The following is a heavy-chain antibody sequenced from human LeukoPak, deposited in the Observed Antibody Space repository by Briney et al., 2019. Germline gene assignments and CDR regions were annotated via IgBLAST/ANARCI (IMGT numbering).Heavy chain of an antibody. V-gene: IGHV1-18*01. J-gene: IGHJ3*02. D-gene: IGHD2-15*01. CDR1: GYTFTSYG. Sequence: GASVKVSCKASGYTFTSYGISWVRQAPGQGLEWMGWISAYNGNTNYAQKLQGRVTVTTDTSTSTAYMELRSLRSDDTAVYYCARDRPLGYCSGGSCYPDAFDIWGQGTMVTVSS. CDR2: ISAYNGNT. CDR3: ARDRPLGYCSGGSCYPDAFDI.